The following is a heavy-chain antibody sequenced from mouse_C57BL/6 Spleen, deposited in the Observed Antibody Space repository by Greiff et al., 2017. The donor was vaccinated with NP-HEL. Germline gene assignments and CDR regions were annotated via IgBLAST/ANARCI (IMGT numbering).Heavy chain of an antibody. J-gene: IGHJ2*01. Sequence: QVQLQQPGAELVKPGASVKLSCKASGYTFTSYWMHWVKQRPGQGLEWIGMIHPNSGSTNYNEKFKSKATLTVDKSSSTAYMQLSSLTSEDSAVYYCARKGGPYYDSSYSDYWGQGTTLTVSS. CDR1: GYTFTSYW. V-gene: IGHV1-64*01. D-gene: IGHD1-1*01. CDR3: ARKGGPYYDSSYSDY. CDR2: IHPNSGST.